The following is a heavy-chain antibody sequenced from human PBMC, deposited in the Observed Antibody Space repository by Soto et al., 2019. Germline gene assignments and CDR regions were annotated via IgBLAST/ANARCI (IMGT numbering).Heavy chain of an antibody. CDR1: GFTFSSYG. D-gene: IGHD3-9*01. CDR3: AKNTGRYFDWLLQESFFGY. Sequence: QVQLVESGGGVVQPGRSLRLSCAASGFTFSSYGMHWVRQAPGKGLEWVAVISYDGSNKYYADSVKGRFTISRDNSKNTLYLQMNILRAEDTAVYYCAKNTGRYFDWLLQESFFGYWGQGTLVTVSS. V-gene: IGHV3-30*18. CDR2: ISYDGSNK. J-gene: IGHJ4*02.